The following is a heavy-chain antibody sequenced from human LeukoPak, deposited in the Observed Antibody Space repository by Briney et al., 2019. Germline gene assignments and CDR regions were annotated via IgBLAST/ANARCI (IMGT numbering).Heavy chain of an antibody. CDR3: AFGGYLFDY. V-gene: IGHV3-66*01. D-gene: IGHD3-16*01. CDR2: IHSGGTI. CDR1: GFTVSDYY. Sequence: GGSLRLSCAASGFTVSDYYMSWVRQAPGKGLEWVSLIHSGGTIYYTDSVKGRFTISRDNSKNTLYLQMNSLKIEDTAVFYCAFGGYLFDYWGQGPLVKVSS. J-gene: IGHJ4*02.